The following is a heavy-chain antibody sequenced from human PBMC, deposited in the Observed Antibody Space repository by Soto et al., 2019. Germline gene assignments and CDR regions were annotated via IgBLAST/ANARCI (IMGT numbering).Heavy chain of an antibody. D-gene: IGHD3-10*01. CDR2: ISFDGRNT. V-gene: IGHV3-30*18. CDR1: GFTFNNYG. J-gene: IGHJ4*02. CDR3: VKQSGSGIYHNGRSPGPIDY. Sequence: PGGSLRLSCAASGFTFNNYGMHWVRQAPGKGLEWVVVISFDGRNTVYADSVKGRFTISRDNSKDTLYLQMTSLRAEDTAIYYCVKQSGSGIYHNGRSPGPIDYWCKGILVTGFS.